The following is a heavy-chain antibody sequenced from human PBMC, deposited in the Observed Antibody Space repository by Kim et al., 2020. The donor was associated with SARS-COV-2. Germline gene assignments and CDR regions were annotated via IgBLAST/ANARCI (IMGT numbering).Heavy chain of an antibody. D-gene: IGHD2-2*01. Sequence: TTNSNPPLKSRVTKSEDTTKNQSPLKLSSVTAADAAVYYCARDRGGSSDYWGQGTLVTVSS. CDR3: ARDRGGSSDY. J-gene: IGHJ4*02. V-gene: IGHV4-59*01. CDR2: TT.